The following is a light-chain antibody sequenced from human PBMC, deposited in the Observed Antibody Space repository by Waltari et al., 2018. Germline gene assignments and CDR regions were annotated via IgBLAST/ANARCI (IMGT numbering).Light chain of an antibody. Sequence: DIQMTQSPSTLSASEGARVTITCRASPSIGSWLAWDQQKPGKAPKLLIYEATSLESGVPSRFSASGSGTEFTLTISSLQPDDFATYYCQRYNSYPITFGPGTKVDI. CDR3: QRYNSYPIT. CDR1: PSIGSW. J-gene: IGKJ3*01. CDR2: EAT. V-gene: IGKV1-5*03.